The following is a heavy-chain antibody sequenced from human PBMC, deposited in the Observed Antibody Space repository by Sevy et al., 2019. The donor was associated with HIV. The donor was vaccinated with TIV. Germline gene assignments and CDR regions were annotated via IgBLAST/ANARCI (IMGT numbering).Heavy chain of an antibody. V-gene: IGHV3-30-3*01. D-gene: IGHD3-22*01. CDR3: ARDLGYESSGYLPFFDP. Sequence: GGSLRLSCAASGLTFSSHAMHWVRQAPGKGLESVAVISNDGNTRYYGDSVKGRFTISRDDSKNTLYLQMNSLRAEDTAVYYCARDLGYESSGYLPFFDPRGQGTLVTVSS. CDR2: ISNDGNTR. CDR1: GLTFSSHA. J-gene: IGHJ5*02.